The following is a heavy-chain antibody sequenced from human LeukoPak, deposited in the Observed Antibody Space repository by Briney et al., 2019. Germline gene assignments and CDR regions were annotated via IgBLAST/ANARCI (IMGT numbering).Heavy chain of an antibody. J-gene: IGHJ4*02. D-gene: IGHD3-22*01. CDR1: GFTFSSYG. CDR3: AREDYYDSSGYYYGGPYFDY. CDR2: IWYDGSNK. V-gene: IGHV3-33*01. Sequence: PGGSLRLSCAASGFTFSSYGMHWVRQAPGKGLEWVAVIWYDGSNKYYADSVKGRFTISRDNSKNTLYLQMNSLRAEDTAVYYCAREDYYDSSGYYYGGPYFDYWGQGTLVTVSS.